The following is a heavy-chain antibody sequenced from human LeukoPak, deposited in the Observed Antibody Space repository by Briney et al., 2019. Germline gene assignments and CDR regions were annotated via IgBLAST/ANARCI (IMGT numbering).Heavy chain of an antibody. J-gene: IGHJ4*02. V-gene: IGHV3-73*01. Sequence: GGSLRLSCAASGFSISGFDIHWVRQAPGKGLDGVARIKTKSERDPTAYAASVKGRFTLPRAASKNTASLQMDSLKTEDTAVYYCARRDCSSFKCYSFDYWGQGILVTVSS. CDR1: GFSISGFD. D-gene: IGHD2-2*01. CDR2: IKTKSERDPT. CDR3: ARRDCSSFKCYSFDY.